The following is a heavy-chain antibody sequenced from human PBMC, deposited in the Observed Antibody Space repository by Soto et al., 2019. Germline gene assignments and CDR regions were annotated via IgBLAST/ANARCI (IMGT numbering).Heavy chain of an antibody. CDR1: GGSISSYY. D-gene: IGHD3-3*01. J-gene: IGHJ4*02. CDR2: IYYSGST. V-gene: IGHV4-59*01. Sequence: SETLSLTCTVSGGSISSYYWSWIRQPPGKGLGWIRYIYYSGSTNYTPSLKSLVTISVDTSKNQFSLKLSSVTAADTAVYYCARGSGYRPFDYWGQGTLVTVSS. CDR3: ARGSGYRPFDY.